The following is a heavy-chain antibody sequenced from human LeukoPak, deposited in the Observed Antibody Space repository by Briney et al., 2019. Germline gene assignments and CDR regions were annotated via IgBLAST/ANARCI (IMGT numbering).Heavy chain of an antibody. Sequence: SEALSLTCTVSGGSISDYFWSWIRQPAGKGLEWIGRIYSSGNTLYNPSLKSRVTMSVDTSKNQFSLRLTSVTAADTAVYYCARGPYCGDDCYFDSWGRGTLFTVSS. V-gene: IGHV4-4*07. D-gene: IGHD2-21*01. CDR2: IYSSGNT. CDR3: ARGPYCGDDCYFDS. CDR1: GGSISDYF. J-gene: IGHJ4*02.